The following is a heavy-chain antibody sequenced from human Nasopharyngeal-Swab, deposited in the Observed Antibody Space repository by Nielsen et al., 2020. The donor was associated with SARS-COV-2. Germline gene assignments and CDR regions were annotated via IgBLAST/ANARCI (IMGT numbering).Heavy chain of an antibody. CDR3: ARGVRGTATMPYYYYGMDV. D-gene: IGHD5-12*01. CDR2: IIPILGIA. J-gene: IGHJ6*02. Sequence: VKVSCKASGGTFSSYAISWVRQAPGQGLEWMGRIIPILGIANYAQKFQGRVTITADKSTSTAYMELSSLRSEDTAVYYCARGVRGTATMPYYYYGMDVWGQGTTVTVSS. V-gene: IGHV1-69*04. CDR1: GGTFSSYA.